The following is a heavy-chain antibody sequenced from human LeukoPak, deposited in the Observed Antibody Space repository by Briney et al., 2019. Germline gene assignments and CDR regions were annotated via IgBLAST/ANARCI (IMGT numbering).Heavy chain of an antibody. CDR2: IYYSGST. CDR1: GGSISSNIYY. V-gene: IGHV4-39*07. J-gene: IGHJ6*02. Sequence: PSETLSLTCTVSGGSISSNIYYWGWIRQPPGKGLEWIGSIYYSGSTYNPSYYNPSLKSRVSISVDMSKNQFSLKLTSVTAADTAVYFCARDCRFEPSGYYYYYYGMDVWGQGTTVTVSS. CDR3: ARDCRFEPSGYYYYYYGMDV. D-gene: IGHD3-22*01.